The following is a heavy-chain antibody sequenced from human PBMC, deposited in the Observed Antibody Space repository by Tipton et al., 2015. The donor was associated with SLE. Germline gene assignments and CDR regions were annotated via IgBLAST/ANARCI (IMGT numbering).Heavy chain of an antibody. Sequence: TLSLTCTVSGGSISSYYWSWIRQPPGKGLEWIGYIYYSGSTNYNPSLKSRVTISVDTSKNQFSLKLSSVTPEDTAVYYCARDADSAEYFQHWGQGTLVTVSS. V-gene: IGHV4-59*12. CDR1: GGSISSYY. CDR3: ARDADSAEYFQH. D-gene: IGHD2-21*02. J-gene: IGHJ1*01. CDR2: IYYSGST.